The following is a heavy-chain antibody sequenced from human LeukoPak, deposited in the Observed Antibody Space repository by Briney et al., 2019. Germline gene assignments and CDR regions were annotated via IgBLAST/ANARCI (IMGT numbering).Heavy chain of an antibody. CDR3: ASGSIAVAGRKFDY. CDR1: GGSISSYY. V-gene: IGHV4-4*07. CDR2: IYTSGST. J-gene: IGHJ4*02. D-gene: IGHD6-19*01. Sequence: SETLSLTCTVSGGSISSYYWSWIRQPAGKGLEWIGRIYTSGSTNYNPSLKSRVTMSVDTSKNQFSLKLSSVTAADTAVYYCASGSIAVAGRKFDYWGQGTLVTVSS.